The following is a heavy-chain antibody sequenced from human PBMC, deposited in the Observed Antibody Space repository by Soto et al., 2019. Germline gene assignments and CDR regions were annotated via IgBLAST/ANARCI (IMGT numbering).Heavy chain of an antibody. CDR1: GGTFSSYA. Sequence: SVKVSCKASGGTFSSYAISWVRQAPGQGLEWMGGIIPIFGTANYAQKFQGRVTITADKSTSTAYMELSSLRSEDTAVYYCAREEAAVGDSYYFDYWGQGTLVTV. D-gene: IGHD6-19*01. CDR2: IIPIFGTA. J-gene: IGHJ4*02. V-gene: IGHV1-69*06. CDR3: AREEAAVGDSYYFDY.